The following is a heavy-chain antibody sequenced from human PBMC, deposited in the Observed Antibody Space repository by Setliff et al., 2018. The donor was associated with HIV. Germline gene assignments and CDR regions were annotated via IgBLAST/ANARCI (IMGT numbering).Heavy chain of an antibody. D-gene: IGHD3-22*01. CDR3: ARGGTVGDYYDSSGYYYVGVTNWFDP. CDR2: IYHSGST. V-gene: IGHV4-39*07. J-gene: IGHJ5*02. Sequence: SETLSLTCSVSGGSVSSVNYYWSWIRQPPGKGLEWIGSIYHSGSTYYNPSLKSRVTISVDTSKNQFSLKLSSVTAADTAVYYCARGGTVGDYYDSSGYYYVGVTNWFDPWGQGTLVTVSS. CDR1: GGSVSSVNYY.